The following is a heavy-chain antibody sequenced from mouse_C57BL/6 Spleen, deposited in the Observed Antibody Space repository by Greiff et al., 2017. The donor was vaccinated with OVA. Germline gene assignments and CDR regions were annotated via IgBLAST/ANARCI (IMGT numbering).Heavy chain of an antibody. CDR2: INPNNGGT. V-gene: IGHV1-18*01. J-gene: IGHJ4*01. CDR3: ARRDYGSSYAMDY. D-gene: IGHD1-1*02. CDR1: GYTFTDYN. Sequence: LVKPGASVKIPCKASGYTFTDYNMDWVKQSHGKSLEWIGDINPNNGGTIYNQKFKGKATLTVDKSSSTAYMELRSLTSEDTAVYYCARRDYGSSYAMDYWGQGTSVTVSS.